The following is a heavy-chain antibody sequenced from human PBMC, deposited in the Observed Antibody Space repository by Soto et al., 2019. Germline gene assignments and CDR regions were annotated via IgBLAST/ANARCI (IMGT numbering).Heavy chain of an antibody. D-gene: IGHD3-9*01. J-gene: IGHJ4*02. CDR2: ISAYNGNT. CDR1: GYTFTNYG. V-gene: IGHV1-18*01. Sequence: ASVKVSCKASGYTFTNYGMSWVRQAPGQGLEWMGWISAYNGNTNYAQKLQGRVTMTTDTSTSTAYMELRSLRSDDTAVYYCAREGYYDILTGYSPFDYWSQGTLVTVSS. CDR3: AREGYYDILTGYSPFDY.